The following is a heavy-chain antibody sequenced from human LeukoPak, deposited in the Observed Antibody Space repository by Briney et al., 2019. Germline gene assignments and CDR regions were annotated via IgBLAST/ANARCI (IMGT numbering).Heavy chain of an antibody. J-gene: IGHJ6*03. CDR1: GGSFSGYY. V-gene: IGHV4-34*01. CDR2: INHSGST. CDR3: ARGRPFGELYIGYYYYYYYMDV. Sequence: PSETLSLTCAVYGGSFSGYYWSWIRQPPGKGLEWIGEINHSGSTNYNPSLKSRVTISVDTSKNQFSLKLSSVTAADTAVYYCARGRPFGELYIGYYYYYYYMDVWGKGTTVTVSS. D-gene: IGHD3-10*01.